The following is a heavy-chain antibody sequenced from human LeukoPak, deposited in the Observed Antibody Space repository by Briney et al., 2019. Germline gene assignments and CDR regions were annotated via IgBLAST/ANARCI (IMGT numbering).Heavy chain of an antibody. CDR1: GDSINSYY. CDR3: AKLRHFSGSFSYYFDY. V-gene: IGHV4-59*08. Sequence: SETLSLTCTVSGDSINSYYWSWFRQPPGKGLEWIGYIYYSGNTNYNPSLKSRVTISIDTSKNQCSLKLNSVTAADTAVYYCAKLRHFSGSFSYYFDYWGQGTLVTVSS. D-gene: IGHD1-26*01. J-gene: IGHJ4*02. CDR2: IYYSGNT.